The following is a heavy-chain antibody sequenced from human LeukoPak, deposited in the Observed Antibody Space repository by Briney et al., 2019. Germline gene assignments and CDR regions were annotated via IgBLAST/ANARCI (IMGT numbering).Heavy chain of an antibody. D-gene: IGHD1-26*01. J-gene: IGHJ4*02. CDR3: AKDGSVRGPRVGAYDY. CDR1: GFTFSSYG. CDR2: ISYDGSNK. V-gene: IGHV3-30*18. Sequence: GRSLRLSCAASGFTFSSYGMHWVRQAPGKGLEWVAVISYDGSNKYYADSVKGRFTISRDNSKNMLYLQMNSLRAEDTAVYYCAKDGSVRGPRVGAYDYWGQGTLVTVSS.